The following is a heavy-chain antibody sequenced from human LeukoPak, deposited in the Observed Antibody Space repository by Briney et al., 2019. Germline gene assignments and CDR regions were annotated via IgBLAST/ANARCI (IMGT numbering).Heavy chain of an antibody. CDR2: IKQDGTAK. Sequence: PGGSLRLSCAASGFTFNMYWMSWVRQAPGKGLEWVANIKQDGTAKYYVDSVKGRFTVSRDNAKNLLFLQLNSLRVEDTAVYYCARDKGLAVRAYDIWGQGTMVAVSS. CDR3: ARDKGLAVRAYDI. D-gene: IGHD6-19*01. CDR1: GFTFNMYW. V-gene: IGHV3-7*01. J-gene: IGHJ3*02.